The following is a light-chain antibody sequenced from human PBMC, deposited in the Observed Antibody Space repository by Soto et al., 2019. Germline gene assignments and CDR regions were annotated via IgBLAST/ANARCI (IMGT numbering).Light chain of an antibody. J-gene: IGLJ2*01. CDR3: ETWTGSLSAGV. Sequence: QSVLTQPPSVSGAPGQNITISCSGSSSNIGNNYVSWYQQLPGTAPKLLIYDNNERPSGIPDRFSGSKSGTSATLGITGLQAGDEADYYCETWTGSLSAGVFGRGTKLTVL. CDR1: SSNIGNNY. V-gene: IGLV1-51*01. CDR2: DNN.